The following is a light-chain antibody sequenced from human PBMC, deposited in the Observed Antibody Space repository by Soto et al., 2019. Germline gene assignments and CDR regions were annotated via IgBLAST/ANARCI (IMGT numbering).Light chain of an antibody. Sequence: IGVKQSPATLAVSPGGRGTLSFRARSGVCSNFAWYQQKPGQAPRLLIYGASTRATGIPARFSGSGSGTEFTLTISSLQSEDFAVYYCQQYNNWRTFGQGTKVEIK. CDR1: SGVCSN. V-gene: IGKV3-15*01. CDR3: QQYNNWRT. CDR2: GAS. J-gene: IGKJ1*01.